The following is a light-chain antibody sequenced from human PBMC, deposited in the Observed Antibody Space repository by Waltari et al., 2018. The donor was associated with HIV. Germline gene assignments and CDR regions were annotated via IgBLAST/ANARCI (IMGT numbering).Light chain of an antibody. V-gene: IGLV2-23*02. CDR1: SSDVGHYNV. Sequence: QSALTQPASVSASPGQSITISCTGTSSDVGHYNVFSWYRQFPDKAPQLLIFEVNKRPSGVSNRFSGSKSGNSASLTIAGLLADDEADYYCCSYAGGNSYVFGTGTKVTVL. CDR3: CSYAGGNSYV. J-gene: IGLJ1*01. CDR2: EVN.